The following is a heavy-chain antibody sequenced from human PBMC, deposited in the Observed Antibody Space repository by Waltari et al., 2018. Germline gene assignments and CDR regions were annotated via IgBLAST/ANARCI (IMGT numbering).Heavy chain of an antibody. CDR1: GYTFTSYI. D-gene: IGHD2-15*01. J-gene: IGHJ5*02. V-gene: IGHV1-3*01. Sequence: QVQLVQSGAEVQKPGASVKVSCKASGYTFTSYIIHWVRQAPGQSLEWMGWINPGNGNTKYSQKFRDRVTITRDTFASTAYVELSSLTSEDTAVYYCARPLEDCSGGSCYYDRWFDPWGQGTLVTVSS. CDR3: ARPLEDCSGGSCYYDRWFDP. CDR2: INPGNGNT.